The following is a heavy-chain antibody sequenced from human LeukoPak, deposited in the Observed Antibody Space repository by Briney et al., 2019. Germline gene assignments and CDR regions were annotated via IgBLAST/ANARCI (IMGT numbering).Heavy chain of an antibody. CDR1: GGTFSSYA. CDR3: AREGDYYGSGSYYNVWFDT. CDR2: IIPIFGTA. D-gene: IGHD3-10*01. V-gene: IGHV1-69*13. J-gene: IGHJ5*02. Sequence: GASVKVSCKASGGTFSSYAISWVRQAPGQGLEWMGGIIPIFGTANYAQKFQGRVTSTADESTSTASMELSRLRSEDTAVYYCAREGDYYGSGSYYNVWFDTWGQGTLVTVSS.